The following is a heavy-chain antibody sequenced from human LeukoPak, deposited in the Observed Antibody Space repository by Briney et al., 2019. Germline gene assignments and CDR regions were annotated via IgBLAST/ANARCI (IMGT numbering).Heavy chain of an antibody. CDR3: AVGIVAGNVFDC. CDR1: GFTFSSYG. D-gene: IGHD6-19*01. Sequence: GGSLRLSCEASGFTFSSYGLHWVRQAPGKGLEWVAVIWYDGSIKYYGDSVKGRFTISRDNSENTLYLQMNSLRAEDTAVYYCAVGIVAGNVFDCWGQGTLVTVSS. V-gene: IGHV3-33*01. J-gene: IGHJ4*02. CDR2: IWYDGSIK.